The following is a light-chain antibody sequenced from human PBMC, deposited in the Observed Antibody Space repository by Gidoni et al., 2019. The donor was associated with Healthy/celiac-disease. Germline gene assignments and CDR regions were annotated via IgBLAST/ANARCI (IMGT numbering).Light chain of an antibody. CDR1: QRISSW. CDR3: QQCYSYSWT. CDR2: KAS. V-gene: IGKV1-5*03. Sequence: ETQMTQYPSTLSASVGDRVTITCRASQRISSWLAWYQQKPGKAPKLLIYKASSLESGVPSRFSGSGSGTEFTLTISSLQPDDFATYYCQQCYSYSWTFGQGTKVEIK. J-gene: IGKJ1*01.